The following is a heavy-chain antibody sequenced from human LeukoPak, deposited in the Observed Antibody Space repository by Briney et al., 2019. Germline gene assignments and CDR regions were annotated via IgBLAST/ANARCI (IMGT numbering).Heavy chain of an antibody. CDR1: GYTFTNYG. V-gene: IGHV1-18*01. CDR2: ISGYKDNT. J-gene: IGHJ4*02. CDR3: ARDGYYYDSSGYHIY. Sequence: ASVTVSCTSSGYTFTNYGISWVRQAPGQGLEWMGRISGYKDNTHYAQKLQGRVTMTTDTSTSTAYMELRSLRSDDTAVYYCARDGYYYDSSGYHIYWGQGTLVTVSS. D-gene: IGHD3-22*01.